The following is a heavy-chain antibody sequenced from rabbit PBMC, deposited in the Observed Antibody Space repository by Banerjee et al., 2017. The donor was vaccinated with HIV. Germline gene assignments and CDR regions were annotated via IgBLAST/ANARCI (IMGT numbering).Heavy chain of an antibody. Sequence: QEQLEESGGDLVKPEGSLTLTCTASGFSFSASYWICWVRQAPGKGLEWIACIYAGSSDSTYYASWAKGRFTISKASWTTVTLQMTSLTAADTASYFCARDLAGVIGWNFNLWGQGTLVTVS. J-gene: IGHJ4*01. CDR3: ARDLAGVIGWNFNL. V-gene: IGHV1S45*01. D-gene: IGHD4-1*01. CDR1: GFSFSASYW. CDR2: IYAGSSDST.